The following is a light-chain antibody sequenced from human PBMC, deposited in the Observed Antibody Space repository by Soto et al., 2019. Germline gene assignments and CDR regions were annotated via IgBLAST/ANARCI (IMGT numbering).Light chain of an antibody. CDR1: QSVSSNS. J-gene: IGKJ1*01. V-gene: IGKV3-20*01. CDR3: QQYAISRRT. Sequence: IVLTQSPGTLSLSPGERATLSCRASQSVSSNSLAWFQQNPGQAPRLLIYGASSRAPGTPDRFSGSGSGTDFTLTISRLEPEDFAVYYCQQYAISRRTFGQGTKVEIK. CDR2: GAS.